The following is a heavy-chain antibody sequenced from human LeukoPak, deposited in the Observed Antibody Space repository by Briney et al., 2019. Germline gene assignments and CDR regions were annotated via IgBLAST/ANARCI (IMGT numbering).Heavy chain of an antibody. CDR2: IYYSGST. V-gene: IGHV4-39*01. CDR1: GGSISSSSYY. Sequence: SETLSLTCTVSGGSISSSSYYWGWIRQPPGKGLEWIGSIYYSGSTYYNPSLKSRVTISVDTSKNQFSLKLSSVTAADTAVYYCARLGGVGDYWGQGTLVTVSS. D-gene: IGHD3-10*01. CDR3: ARLGGVGDY. J-gene: IGHJ4*02.